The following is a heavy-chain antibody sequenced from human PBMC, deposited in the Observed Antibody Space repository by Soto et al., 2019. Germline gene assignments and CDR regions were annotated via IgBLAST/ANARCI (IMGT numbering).Heavy chain of an antibody. J-gene: IGHJ5*02. CDR2: IWYDGSNR. CDR1: GFTFTSHG. V-gene: IGHV3-33*01. Sequence: GGSLRLFCAASGFTFTSHGMHWVRQAPGKGLEWVAVIWYDGSNRNYADSVKGRFTISRDNSKKMVFLQMNSLRVEDTAVYYCAAGDCSGGSCFSLDPWGQGTLVTVSS. D-gene: IGHD2-15*01. CDR3: AAGDCSGGSCFSLDP.